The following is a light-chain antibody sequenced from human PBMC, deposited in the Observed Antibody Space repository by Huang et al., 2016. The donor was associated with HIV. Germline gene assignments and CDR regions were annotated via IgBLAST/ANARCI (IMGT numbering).Light chain of an antibody. CDR3: QQYNNFYS. J-gene: IGKJ3*01. CDR2: AAS. CDR1: QSLSRN. V-gene: IGKV3-15*01. Sequence: EIVMTQSPATLSVSPGERATLSCRASQSLSRNLAWYQQKPVQGPMLLIYAASTRATGIPDRFSGSGYGTEFTLTISSLQSEDFAIYYCQQYNNFYSFGPGTKVDIK.